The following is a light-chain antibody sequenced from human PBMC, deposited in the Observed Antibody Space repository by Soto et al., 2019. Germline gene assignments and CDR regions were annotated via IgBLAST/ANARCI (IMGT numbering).Light chain of an antibody. CDR3: HQYSSSPPIT. CDR1: QSVSSSY. J-gene: IGKJ5*01. V-gene: IGKV3-20*01. CDR2: GAS. Sequence: EIVLTQSPGTLSFSPGERATLSCRASQSVSSSYLAWYQQKPGQSPRLLIYGASSRATGIPDRFSGSGSGTDFTLTISRLEPEDFAVYYCHQYSSSPPITFGQGTRLEIK.